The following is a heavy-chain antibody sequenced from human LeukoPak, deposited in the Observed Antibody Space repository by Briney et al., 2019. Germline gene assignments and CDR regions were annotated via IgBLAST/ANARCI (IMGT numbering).Heavy chain of an antibody. Sequence: PGGSLRLSCVGSGYTFTTYGMSWVRQAPGKGLEWVSGISGSGFTTYYADSVKGRFTVSKDQAKNTLYLQMDSLRAEDTAVYYCAKGSARISSGWPYYYYHYMDVWGKGTTVTVSS. CDR2: ISGSGFTT. CDR3: AKGSARISSGWPYYYYHYMDV. D-gene: IGHD6-19*01. CDR1: GYTFTTYG. J-gene: IGHJ6*03. V-gene: IGHV3-23*01.